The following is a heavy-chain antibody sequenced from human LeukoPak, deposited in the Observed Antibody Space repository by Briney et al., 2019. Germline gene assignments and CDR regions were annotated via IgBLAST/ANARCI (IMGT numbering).Heavy chain of an antibody. CDR1: GYSFTSYW. CDR2: SYPGDSDT. CDR3: ARQACSGGSCYKAAADY. D-gene: IGHD2-15*01. Sequence: GESLKNSCKGSGYSFTSYWIGWVRQMPGKGLEWMGISYPGDSDTRYSPSFQGQVTISADKSISTAYLQWSSLKASDTAMYYCARQACSGGSCYKAAADYWGQGTLVTVSS. V-gene: IGHV5-51*01. J-gene: IGHJ4*02.